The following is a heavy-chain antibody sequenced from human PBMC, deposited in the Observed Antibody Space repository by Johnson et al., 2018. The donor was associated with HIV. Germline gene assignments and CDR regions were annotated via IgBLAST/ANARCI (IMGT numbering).Heavy chain of an antibody. CDR1: GFTFSSYD. Sequence: QVQLVESGGGLVQPGGSLRLSCAVSGFTFSSYDMHWVRQAPGKGLEWVAVVSYGGSNKYYVDSVKGRFTISRDNSKNTLYLQMNSLSAEDTAVYYCAKDGGITMIVVPYAFDIWGQGTMVTVSS. D-gene: IGHD3-22*01. CDR3: AKDGGITMIVVPYAFDI. V-gene: IGHV3-30*18. J-gene: IGHJ3*02. CDR2: VSYGGSNK.